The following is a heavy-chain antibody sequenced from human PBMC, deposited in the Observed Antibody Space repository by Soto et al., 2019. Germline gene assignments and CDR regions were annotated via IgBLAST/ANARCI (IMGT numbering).Heavy chain of an antibody. Sequence: EVQLLESGGGLVQPGGSLRLSCAASGFTFSSYAMSWVRQAPGKGLEWVSAISGSGGSTYYADSVKGRFTISRDNSKITVYLQMNSLRAEDTAVYFCAKGMYYYDSSGYRLFDYWGQGTLVTVSS. D-gene: IGHD3-22*01. V-gene: IGHV3-23*01. CDR2: ISGSGGST. CDR3: AKGMYYYDSSGYRLFDY. J-gene: IGHJ4*02. CDR1: GFTFSSYA.